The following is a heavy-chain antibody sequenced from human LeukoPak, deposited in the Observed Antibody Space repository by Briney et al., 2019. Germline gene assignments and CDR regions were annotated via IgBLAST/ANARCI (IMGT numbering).Heavy chain of an antibody. CDR2: IYYSGST. CDR1: GGSISSYY. V-gene: IGHV4-59*01. D-gene: IGHD3-3*01. J-gene: IGHJ3*02. Sequence: SETLSLTCTVSGGSISSYYWSWIRQPPGKGLEWIGYIYYSGSTNYNPSLKSRVTISVDTSKNQLSLKLSSVTAADTAVYYCAGAPFGVVTPGAFDIWGQGTMVTVSS. CDR3: AGAPFGVVTPGAFDI.